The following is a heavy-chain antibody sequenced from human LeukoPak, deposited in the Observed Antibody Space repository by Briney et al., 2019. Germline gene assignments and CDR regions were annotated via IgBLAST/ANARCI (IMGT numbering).Heavy chain of an antibody. V-gene: IGHV4-59*01. CDR1: GGSISSYY. CDR3: AMFRKTVVGAFDI. CDR2: IYYSGST. D-gene: IGHD4-23*01. Sequence: PSETLSLTCTVSGGSISSYYWSWIRQPPGKGLELIGYIYYSGSTNYNPSLKSRATISVDTSKNQFSQKLSSVSAADTAVYYCAMFRKTVVGAFDIWGQGTMVTVSS. J-gene: IGHJ3*02.